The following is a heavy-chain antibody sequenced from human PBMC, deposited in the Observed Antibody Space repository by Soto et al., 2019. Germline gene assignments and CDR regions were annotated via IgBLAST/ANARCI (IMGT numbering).Heavy chain of an antibody. Sequence: PGESLKISCKGSGYSFTSYWIGWVRQMPGKGLEWMGIIYPGDSDTRYSPSFQGQVTISADKSISTAYLQWSSLKASDTAMYYCASSLYGSGSYYKLHYYYYGMDVWGQGTTVTVSS. J-gene: IGHJ6*02. CDR3: ASSLYGSGSYYKLHYYYYGMDV. CDR2: IYPGDSDT. V-gene: IGHV5-51*01. CDR1: GYSFTSYW. D-gene: IGHD3-10*01.